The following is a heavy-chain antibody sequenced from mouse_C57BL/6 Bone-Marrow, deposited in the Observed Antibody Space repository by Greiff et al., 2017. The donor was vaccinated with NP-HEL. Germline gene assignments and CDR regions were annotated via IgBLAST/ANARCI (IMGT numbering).Heavy chain of an antibody. V-gene: IGHV1-53*01. CDR3: ARMGLITTVVAPFDY. CDR1: GYTFTSYW. J-gene: IGHJ2*01. D-gene: IGHD1-1*01. Sequence: QVQLQQPGTELVKLGASVKLSCKASGYTFTSYWMHWVKQRPGQGLEWIGNINPSNGGTNYNEKFKSKATLTVDKSSSTAYMQLSSLTSEDSAVYYCARMGLITTVVAPFDYWGQGTTLTVSS. CDR2: INPSNGGT.